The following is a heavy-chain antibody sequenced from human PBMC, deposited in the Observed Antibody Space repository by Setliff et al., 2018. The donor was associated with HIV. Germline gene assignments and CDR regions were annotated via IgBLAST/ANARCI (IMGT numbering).Heavy chain of an antibody. V-gene: IGHV3-9*01. J-gene: IGHJ6*03. D-gene: IGHD1-26*01. Sequence: GGSLRLSCAASGFTFDDYAMHWVRQGPGKGLEWVSGISWNSGSIAYADSVKGRFTISRDNTKNSLYLQMNSLRVEDTALYYCARERMGRGYYYYLDVWGKGTTVTVSS. CDR1: GFTFDDYA. CDR2: ISWNSGSI. CDR3: ARERMGRGYYYYLDV.